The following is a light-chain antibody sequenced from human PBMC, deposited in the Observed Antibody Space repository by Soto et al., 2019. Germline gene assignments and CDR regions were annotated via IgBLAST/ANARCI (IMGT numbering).Light chain of an antibody. CDR1: NIGSKN. V-gene: IGLV3-9*01. CDR3: QVWDSSTVV. J-gene: IGLJ2*01. CDR2: RDS. Sequence: SYELTQPLSVSVALGQTARITCGGNNIGSKNVHWYQQKPGQAPVLVIYRDSNRPSGIPDRFSGSNSGNTATLTISRAQAGDEADYYCQVWDSSTVVVGGGTKLTVL.